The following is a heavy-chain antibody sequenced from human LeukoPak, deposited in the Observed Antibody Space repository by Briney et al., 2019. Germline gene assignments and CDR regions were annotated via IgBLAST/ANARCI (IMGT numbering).Heavy chain of an antibody. CDR1: GGSMSSGTYF. CDR2: AHTSGDT. D-gene: IGHD3-3*01. CDR3: ARETIFGGVDP. J-gene: IGHJ5*02. Sequence: SQTLSLTCTVSGGSMSSGTYFWGWIRQPAGKGLEWIGRAHTSGDTIYNPSLKSRVTISVETSKNQFSLKVRSVTAADTAVYYCARETIFGGVDPWGQGTLVTVSS. V-gene: IGHV4-61*02.